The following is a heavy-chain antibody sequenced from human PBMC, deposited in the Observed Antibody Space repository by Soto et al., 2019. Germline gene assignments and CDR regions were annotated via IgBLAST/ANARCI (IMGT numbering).Heavy chain of an antibody. D-gene: IGHD1-26*01. CDR2: INGDGSFT. J-gene: IGHJ4*02. CDR3: ARGSAFIGLDY. Sequence: GSLRLSCSASAFTFKNHRMHWVRQVPGKGPVWVSRINGDGSFTSYADAVKGRFTISRDNTKDSLYLQMNSLRAEDTAIYYCARGSAFIGLDYWGQGTPVTVSS. CDR1: AFTFKNHR. V-gene: IGHV3-74*01.